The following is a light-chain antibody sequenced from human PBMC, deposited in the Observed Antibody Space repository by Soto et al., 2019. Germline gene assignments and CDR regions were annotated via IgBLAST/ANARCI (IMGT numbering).Light chain of an antibody. Sequence: QSALTQPRSVSGSPGQSVTISCTGTPTDVGGYNYVSWYQQHPGKAPKLIIYGVNNRPTGVPDRFSGSKSGNTASLTISGLQAEDESDYYCCSFAGTYTIFGGGTKLTVL. CDR1: PTDVGGYNY. CDR2: GVN. V-gene: IGLV2-11*01. J-gene: IGLJ2*01. CDR3: CSFAGTYTI.